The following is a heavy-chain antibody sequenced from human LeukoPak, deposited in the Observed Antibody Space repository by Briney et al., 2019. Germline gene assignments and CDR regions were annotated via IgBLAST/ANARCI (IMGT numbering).Heavy chain of an antibody. CDR3: AREYAIDAFDI. D-gene: IGHD2-8*01. V-gene: IGHV3-30*02. CDR2: IRHDGSGI. J-gene: IGHJ3*02. Sequence: PGGSLRLSCAASGFTFSNYAMHWVRQAPGKGLEWVAFIRHDGSGIYYADSVKGRFTISRDNAKNSLYLQMNSLRAEDTAVYYCAREYAIDAFDIWGQGTMVTVSS. CDR1: GFTFSNYA.